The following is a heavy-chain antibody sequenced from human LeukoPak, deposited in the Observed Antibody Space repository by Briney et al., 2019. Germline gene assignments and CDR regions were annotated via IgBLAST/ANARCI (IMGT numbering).Heavy chain of an antibody. D-gene: IGHD1-26*01. J-gene: IGHJ6*02. V-gene: IGHV3-21*01. Sequence: GGSLRPSCAASGFTFSSNSTNWVRQAPGKGLEWVSSIISISSYTYYADSVKGRLTIPRDNAKAALYLQMNSLRAEHTAVYYCSRVGFGDYYGMDVWGQGTTVTVSS. CDR2: IISISSYT. CDR1: GFTFSSNS. CDR3: SRVGFGDYYGMDV.